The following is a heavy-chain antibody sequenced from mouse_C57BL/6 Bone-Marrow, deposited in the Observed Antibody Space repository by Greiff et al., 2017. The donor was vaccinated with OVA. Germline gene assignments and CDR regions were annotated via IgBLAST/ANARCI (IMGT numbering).Heavy chain of an antibody. Sequence: VQLQQSGPELVKPGASVKMSCKASGYTFTSYVMHWVKQKPGQGLEWIGYIYPYNDGTKYNEKFKGKATLTSDKSSSTAYMELSSLTSEDSAVYYCAREGKYYGSSYDYWGQGTTPTVSS. J-gene: IGHJ2*01. CDR2: IYPYNDGT. V-gene: IGHV1-14*01. D-gene: IGHD1-1*01. CDR1: GYTFTSYV. CDR3: AREGKYYGSSYDY.